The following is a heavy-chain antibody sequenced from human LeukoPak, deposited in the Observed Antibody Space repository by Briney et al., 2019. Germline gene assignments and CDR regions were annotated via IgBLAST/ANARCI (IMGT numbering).Heavy chain of an antibody. CDR3: ARVPYCSSTSCYRPYYYYGMDV. V-gene: IGHV3-33*08. J-gene: IGHJ6*02. CDR1: GFTFSSYG. CDR2: IWYDGSIK. Sequence: GGSLRLSCAASGFTFSSYGMHWVRQAPGKGLEWVAVIWYDGSIKYYADSVKGRFTISRDDSKNTLYLQMNSLRAEDTAVYYCARVPYCSSTSCYRPYYYYGMDVWGQGTTVTVSS. D-gene: IGHD2-2*01.